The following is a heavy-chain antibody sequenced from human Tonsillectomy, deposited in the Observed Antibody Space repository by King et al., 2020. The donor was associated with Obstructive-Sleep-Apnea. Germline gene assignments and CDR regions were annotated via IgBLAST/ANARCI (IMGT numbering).Heavy chain of an antibody. D-gene: IGHD5-12*01. Sequence: QLQESGPGLVKPSETLSLTCTVSGGSISSSSYYWGWIRQPPGKGLEWIGSIYYSGSTYYNPSLKSRVTISVDTSKNQFSLKLSSVTAADTAVYYCARDLPDSGYDYYYFDYWGQGTLVTVSS. CDR3: ARDLPDSGYDYYYFDY. CDR1: GGSISSSSYY. V-gene: IGHV4-39*07. CDR2: IYYSGST. J-gene: IGHJ4*02.